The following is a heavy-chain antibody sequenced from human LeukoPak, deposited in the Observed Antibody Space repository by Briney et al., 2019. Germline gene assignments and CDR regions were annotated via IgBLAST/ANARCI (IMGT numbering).Heavy chain of an antibody. V-gene: IGHV1-18*01. CDR1: GYTFTSYG. CDR2: ISAYNCNT. CDR3: ARKLGDYYYMDV. Sequence: ASVKVSCKASGYTFTSYGISWVRQAPGQGREWMGWISAYNCNTNYAQKLQGRVTMTTDTSTSTAYMELRSLRSDDTAVYYCARKLGDYYYMDVWGKGTTVTVSS. J-gene: IGHJ6*03. D-gene: IGHD3-10*01.